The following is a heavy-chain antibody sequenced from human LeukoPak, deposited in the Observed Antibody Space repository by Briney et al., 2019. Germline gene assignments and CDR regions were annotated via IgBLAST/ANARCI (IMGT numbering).Heavy chain of an antibody. D-gene: IGHD1-26*01. CDR2: INPSGGST. Sequence: ASVKVSCKASGYTFTSYHMHWVRQAPGQGLEWMGIINPSGGSTSYAQKFQGRVTMTMDTSTSTVYMELSSLRSEDTAVYYCARGLEAAGATDYWGQGTLVTVSS. CDR3: ARGLEAAGATDY. V-gene: IGHV1-46*01. J-gene: IGHJ4*02. CDR1: GYTFTSYH.